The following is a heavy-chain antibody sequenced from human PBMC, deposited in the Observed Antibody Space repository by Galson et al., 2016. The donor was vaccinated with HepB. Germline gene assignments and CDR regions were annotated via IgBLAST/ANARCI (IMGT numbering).Heavy chain of an antibody. D-gene: IGHD6-13*01. CDR2: IYYSGIT. Sequence: ETLSLTCTVSGGSISSYYWSWIRQPPGKGLEWIGYIYYSGITNYNPSLKSRVTISVDTSKNQFSLKLSSVTAADTAVYYCAAYSSSNVAFDIWGQGTMVTVSS. J-gene: IGHJ3*02. CDR1: GGSISSYY. V-gene: IGHV4-59*01. CDR3: AAYSSSNVAFDI.